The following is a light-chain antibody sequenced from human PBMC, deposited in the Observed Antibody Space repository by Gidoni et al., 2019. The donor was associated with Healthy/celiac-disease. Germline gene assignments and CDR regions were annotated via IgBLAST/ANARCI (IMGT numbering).Light chain of an antibody. CDR2: SNN. CDR1: SSNIGSNT. V-gene: IGLV1-44*01. CDR3: AAWEDSLNGPPVV. Sequence: QSVLTQPPSASGTPGQRVTISCSGSSSNIGSNTVNWYQQLPGTAPKLLIYSNNQRPSGVPDRFSGSKSGTSASLDISGLQSEDEADYYCAAWEDSLNGPPVVFGGGTKLTVL. J-gene: IGLJ2*01.